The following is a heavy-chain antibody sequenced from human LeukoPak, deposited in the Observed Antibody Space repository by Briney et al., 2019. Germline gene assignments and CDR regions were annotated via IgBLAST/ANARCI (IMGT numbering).Heavy chain of an antibody. CDR2: ISAYNGNT. CDR1: GYTFTSYG. Sequence: ASVKVSCKASGYTFTSYGISWVRQAPGQGLEWMGWISAYNGNTNYAQKLQGRVTMTRDTSTSTVYMELSSLRSEDTAVYYCARGAAAGTVSPNWGQGTLVTVSS. D-gene: IGHD6-13*01. J-gene: IGHJ4*02. CDR3: ARGAAAGTVSPN. V-gene: IGHV1-18*01.